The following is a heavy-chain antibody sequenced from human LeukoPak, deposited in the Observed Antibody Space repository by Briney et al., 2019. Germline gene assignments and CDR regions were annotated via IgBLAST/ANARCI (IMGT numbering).Heavy chain of an antibody. CDR2: ISSSDDGT. D-gene: IGHD2-15*01. CDR3: AKAPVTSCRGAFCYPLDS. J-gene: IGHJ4*02. Sequence: GGSLRLSCAASGFSLSSYAMSWVRQAPGKGLEWVSAISSSDDGTYHAGSVRGRFTISRDSSKNTLYLQMNNLRTEDAAIYYCAKAPVTSCRGAFCYPLDSWGRGTLVTVSS. V-gene: IGHV3-23*01. CDR1: GFSLSSYA.